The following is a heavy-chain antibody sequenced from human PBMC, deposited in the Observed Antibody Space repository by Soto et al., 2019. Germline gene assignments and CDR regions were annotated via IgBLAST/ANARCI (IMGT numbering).Heavy chain of an antibody. D-gene: IGHD5-18*01. Sequence: GSLRLSCAASGFTFSDFNMNWVRQAPGKGLEWVSHVTRTGSTMYYADSVKGRFTISRDNAKNSLSLQMTSLRDEDTAVYYCVRAACGDCYGYGYWGQGTLVTVSS. CDR1: GFTFSDFN. CDR2: VTRTGSTM. CDR3: VRAACGDCYGYGY. V-gene: IGHV3-48*02. J-gene: IGHJ4*02.